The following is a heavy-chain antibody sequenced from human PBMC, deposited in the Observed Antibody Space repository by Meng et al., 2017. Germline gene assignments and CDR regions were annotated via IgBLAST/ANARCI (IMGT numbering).Heavy chain of an antibody. CDR1: GYTFPDYW. V-gene: IGHV1-2*06. CDR3: ARDEDISAAGKLFSDY. D-gene: IGHD6-13*01. Sequence: VQLVPSGAEVKKPGASVKVSGKASGYTFPDYWLHWVRRAPGQGLEWMGRINPKSGDTHYAQRFQGRVTMTGDTSISTAYMELSGLRSDDTAMYYCARDEDISAAGKLFSDYWGQGTLVTVSS. J-gene: IGHJ4*02. CDR2: INPKSGDT.